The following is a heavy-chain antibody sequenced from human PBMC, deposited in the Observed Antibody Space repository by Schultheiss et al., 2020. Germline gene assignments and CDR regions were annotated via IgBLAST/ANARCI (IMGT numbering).Heavy chain of an antibody. CDR1: GGSFSGYY. D-gene: IGHD4-23*01. CDR2: INHSGST. V-gene: IGHV4-34*01. J-gene: IGHJ4*02. CDR3: ARVGPVVTLDY. Sequence: SETLSLTCAVYGGSFSGYYWSWIRQPPGKGLEWIGEINHSGSTNYNPYLNSRVTISVDTSKNQFSLKLSSVTAADTAVYYCARVGPVVTLDYWGQGTLVTVSS.